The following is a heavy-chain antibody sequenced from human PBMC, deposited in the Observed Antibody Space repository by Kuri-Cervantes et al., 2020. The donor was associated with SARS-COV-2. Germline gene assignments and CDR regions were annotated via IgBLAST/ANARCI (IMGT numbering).Heavy chain of an antibody. Sequence: GESLKISCAASGFTFSSYSMNWVRQAPGKGLEWVSSISSSSSYIYYADSVKGRFTISRDNAKNSLYLQMNSLRAEDTAVYYCARDKDDYSNYGDYGVDVWGQGTTVTVSS. D-gene: IGHD4-11*01. V-gene: IGHV3-21*01. CDR2: ISSSSSYI. CDR3: ARDKDDYSNYGDYGVDV. CDR1: GFTFSSYS. J-gene: IGHJ6*02.